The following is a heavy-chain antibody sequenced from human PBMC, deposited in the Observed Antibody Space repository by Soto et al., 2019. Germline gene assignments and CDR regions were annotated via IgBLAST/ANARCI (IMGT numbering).Heavy chain of an antibody. J-gene: IGHJ4*02. CDR2: ISGSGGST. V-gene: IGHV3-23*01. D-gene: IGHD2-8*01. Sequence: GGSLRLSCAASGFTFSSYAMSWVRQAPGKGLEWVSAISGSGGSTYYADSVKGRFTISRDNSKNTLYLQMNSLRAEDTAVYYCAKAGAGPQMIVLMVYAINPFDYWGQGTLVTVSS. CDR3: AKAGAGPQMIVLMVYAINPFDY. CDR1: GFTFSSYA.